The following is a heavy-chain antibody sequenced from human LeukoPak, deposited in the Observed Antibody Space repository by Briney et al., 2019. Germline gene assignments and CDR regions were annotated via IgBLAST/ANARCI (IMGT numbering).Heavy chain of an antibody. CDR3: AKRGPYCSGGSCYALFDY. CDR2: ISGSGGST. V-gene: IGHV3-23*01. J-gene: IGHJ4*02. D-gene: IGHD2-15*01. CDR1: GFTFSSYA. Sequence: AGGSLRLSCAASGFTFSSYAMSWVRQAPGKGLEWVSAISGSGGSTYYADSVKGRFYISRDNSKNTLYLQMNSLRAEDTAVYYCAKRGPYCSGGSCYALFDYWGQGTLVTVSS.